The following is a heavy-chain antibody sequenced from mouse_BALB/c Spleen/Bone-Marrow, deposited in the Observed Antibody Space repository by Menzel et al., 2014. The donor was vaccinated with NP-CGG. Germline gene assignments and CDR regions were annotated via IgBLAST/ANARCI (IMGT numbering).Heavy chain of an antibody. CDR1: GFNIKDTY. CDR3: ARYYYRTMDY. J-gene: IGHJ4*01. V-gene: IGHV14-3*02. Sequence: VQLKESGAELVKPGASVKLSCTASGFNIKDTYMHWVKQRPEQGLEWIGRIDPANGNTKYDPKFQGRATVTADTSSGTAYLQLSSLTSEDTAVYYCARYYYRTMDYWGQGTSVTVSS. D-gene: IGHD1-1*01. CDR2: IDPANGNT.